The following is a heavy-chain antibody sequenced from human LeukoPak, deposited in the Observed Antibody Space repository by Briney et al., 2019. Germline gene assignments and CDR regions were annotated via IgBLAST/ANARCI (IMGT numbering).Heavy chain of an antibody. D-gene: IGHD1-26*01. CDR2: IYYSGST. Sequence: PSETLSLTCTVSGGSISSYYWSWIRQPPGKGPEWIGYIYYSGSTNYNPSLKSRVTISVDTSKSQFSLKLSSVTAADTAVYYCARDSYSGVDYWGQGTLVTVSS. CDR3: ARDSYSGVDY. CDR1: GGSISSYY. J-gene: IGHJ4*02. V-gene: IGHV4-59*01.